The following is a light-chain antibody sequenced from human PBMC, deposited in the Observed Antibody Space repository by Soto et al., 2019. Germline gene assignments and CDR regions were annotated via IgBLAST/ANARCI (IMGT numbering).Light chain of an antibody. CDR1: QDISNY. V-gene: IGKV1-33*01. Sequence: DIQMTQSPSSLSASVGDRVTITCQASQDISNYLNWYQQKPGKAPKLLIYDASNLETGVPSRFSGSGSGTEFTLASNSLQHEDIAPYYCPQYDNPSPCTFGQGTKVEIK. CDR2: DAS. J-gene: IGKJ1*01. CDR3: PQYDNPSPCT.